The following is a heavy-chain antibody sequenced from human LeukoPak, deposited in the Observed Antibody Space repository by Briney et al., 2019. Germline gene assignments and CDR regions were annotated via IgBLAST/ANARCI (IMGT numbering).Heavy chain of an antibody. V-gene: IGHV4-61*02. CDR2: IYTSGIT. CDR3: ARVLGFYDSSGYYPYYFDY. Sequence: SQTLSLXCTVSGGSISSGSYYWSWIRQPAGKGLEWIGRIYTSGITNYNPSLKSRVTISVDTSKNQFSLKLSSVTAADTAVYYCARVLGFYDSSGYYPYYFDYWGQGTLVTVSS. CDR1: GGSISSGSYY. D-gene: IGHD3-22*01. J-gene: IGHJ4*02.